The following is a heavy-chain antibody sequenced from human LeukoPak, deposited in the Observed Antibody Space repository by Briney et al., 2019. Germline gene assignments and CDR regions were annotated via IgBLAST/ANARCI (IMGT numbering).Heavy chain of an antibody. J-gene: IGHJ6*03. D-gene: IGHD6-13*01. CDR1: GYTFTGYD. V-gene: IGHV1-8*03. CDR2: MNPNSGNT. CDR3: ARAHIAAPGVYYYYMDV. Sequence: ASVKVSCKASGYTFTGYDINWVRQATGQGLEWMGWMNPNSGNTGYAQKFQGRVTITRNTSISTAYMELSSLRSEDTAVYYCARAHIAAPGVYYYYMDVWGKGTTVTVSS.